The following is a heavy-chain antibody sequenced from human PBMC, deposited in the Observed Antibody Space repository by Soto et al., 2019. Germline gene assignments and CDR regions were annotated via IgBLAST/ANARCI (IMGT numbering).Heavy chain of an antibody. D-gene: IGHD6-19*01. Sequence: ESGGGLVQPGRSLRLSCAASGFTFDDYAMHWVRQAPGKGLEWVSGISWNSGSIGYADSVKGRFTISRDNAKNSLYLQMNSLRAEDTALYYCAKGGYSSGWYGDYWGQGTLVTVSS. CDR2: ISWNSGSI. CDR1: GFTFDDYA. J-gene: IGHJ4*02. V-gene: IGHV3-9*01. CDR3: AKGGYSSGWYGDY.